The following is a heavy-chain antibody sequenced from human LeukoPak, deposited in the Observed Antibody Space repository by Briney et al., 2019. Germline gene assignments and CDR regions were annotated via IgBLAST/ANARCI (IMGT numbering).Heavy chain of an antibody. CDR3: ARGSAIAVAGHAPY. Sequence: GGSLRLSCAASGFTVSSNYMSWVRQAPGKGLEWVSVLYSDGNTYYADSVKSRFTISRDNSKNTLYLQMSGLRVEDTAVYYCARGSAIAVAGHAPYWGQGTLVTVSS. CDR1: GFTVSSNY. J-gene: IGHJ4*02. CDR2: LYSDGNT. D-gene: IGHD6-19*01. V-gene: IGHV3-53*01.